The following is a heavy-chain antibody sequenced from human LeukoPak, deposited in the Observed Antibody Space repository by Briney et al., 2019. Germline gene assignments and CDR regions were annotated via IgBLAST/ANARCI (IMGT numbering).Heavy chain of an antibody. CDR3: ARCGYCSSTSCYSIPAAYYYYGMDV. V-gene: IGHV1-18*01. CDR2: ISAYNGNT. J-gene: IGHJ6*02. CDR1: GYTFTSYG. Sequence: GASVKVSCKASGYTFTSYGISWVRQAPGQGLEWMGWISAYNGNTNYAQKLQGRVTMTTDTSTSTAYMELRSLRSDDTAVYYCARCGYCSSTSCYSIPAAYYYYGMDVWGQGTTVTVSS. D-gene: IGHD2-2*02.